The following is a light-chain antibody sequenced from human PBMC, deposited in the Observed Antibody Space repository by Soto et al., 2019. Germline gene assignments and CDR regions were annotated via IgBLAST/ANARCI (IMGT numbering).Light chain of an antibody. CDR2: KAS. V-gene: IGKV1-5*03. Sequence: DIQMTQSPSTLSASVGDRVTITCRASQSISSWLAWYQQKPGKAPKLLIYKASGLESGVPSRFSGSGSGTEFTLTISSLQPDEFATYYCQQYSSYSTFGQGTKVEIK. CDR3: QQYSSYST. CDR1: QSISSW. J-gene: IGKJ1*01.